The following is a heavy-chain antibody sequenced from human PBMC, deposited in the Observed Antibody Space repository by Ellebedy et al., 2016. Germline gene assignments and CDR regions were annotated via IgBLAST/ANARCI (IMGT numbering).Heavy chain of an antibody. CDR1: GFTFSSST. V-gene: IGHV3-30*04. D-gene: IGHD1-26*01. J-gene: IGHJ4*02. CDR3: ARDRSYSPTY. CDR2: ISFDGRSV. Sequence: GGSLRLXCAASGFTFSSSTMHWVRQAPGWGLEWVAGISFDGRSVHYADSVKGRFTISRDNSKNTLFLEMSSLRTEDTAVYYCARDRSYSPTYWGQGTLVTVSS.